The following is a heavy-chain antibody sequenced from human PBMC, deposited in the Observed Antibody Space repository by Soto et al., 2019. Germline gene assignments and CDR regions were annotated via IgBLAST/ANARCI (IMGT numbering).Heavy chain of an antibody. CDR3: GRGCSGGWSRCRYFDF. CDR1: GFSFSSHE. J-gene: IGHJ4*02. Sequence: EVQLVESGGTLVQPGGSLRLSCAASGFSFSSHEMNWVRQAPGKGLEWVSFISSSGSNVYYADSVKGRFTISRDNAENSLFLQLNSLRAEEKAIFYCGRGCSGGWSRCRYFDFWGQGTLVTASS. V-gene: IGHV3-48*03. CDR2: ISSSGSNV. D-gene: IGHD2-15*01.